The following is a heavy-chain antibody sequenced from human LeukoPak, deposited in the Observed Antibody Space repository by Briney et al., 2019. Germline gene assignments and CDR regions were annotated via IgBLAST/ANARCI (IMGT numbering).Heavy chain of an antibody. CDR3: AKVAGIAAARGSLDY. D-gene: IGHD6-13*01. CDR2: VKQDGSEK. J-gene: IGHJ4*02. CDR1: EFTFSNYW. Sequence: PGGSLRLSCEASEFTFSNYWMSWVRQAPGKGLEWVANVKQDGSEKYYVDSVKGRFIISRDNAKNSLYLQMNSLRVEDTAIYYCAKVAGIAAARGSLDYWGQGTLVTVSS. V-gene: IGHV3-7*03.